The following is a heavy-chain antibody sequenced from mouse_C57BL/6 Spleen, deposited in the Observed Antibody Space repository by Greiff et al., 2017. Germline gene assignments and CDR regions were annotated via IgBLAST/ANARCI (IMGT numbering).Heavy chain of an antibody. J-gene: IGHJ3*01. D-gene: IGHD2-3*01. CDR3: ARRGYNDGYYGFAY. V-gene: IGHV1-82*01. Sequence: VQLQESGPELVKPGASVKISCKASGYAFSSSWMNWVKQRPGKGLEWIGRIYPGDGDTNYNGKFKGKATLTADKSSSTAYMQLSSLTSEDSAVYFCARRGYNDGYYGFAYWGQGTLVTVSA. CDR1: GYAFSSSW. CDR2: IYPGDGDT.